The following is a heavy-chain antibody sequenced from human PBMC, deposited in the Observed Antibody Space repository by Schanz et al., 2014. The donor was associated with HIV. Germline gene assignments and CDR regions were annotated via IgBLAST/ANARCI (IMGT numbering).Heavy chain of an antibody. CDR3: ARGQDWPGPQLDH. Sequence: QVQLLQSGAEVKKPGASVKVSCKTSGYTFTSYGITWVRQAPGQGLDWMGWISPYNGDRNYDQKFQGRVTMTTDTSTNRAYMELRSLRSDDTAVYYCARGQDWPGPQLDHWGHGTLVIVSS. J-gene: IGHJ5*02. CDR1: GYTFTSYG. D-gene: IGHD3-9*01. CDR2: ISPYNGDR. V-gene: IGHV1-18*01.